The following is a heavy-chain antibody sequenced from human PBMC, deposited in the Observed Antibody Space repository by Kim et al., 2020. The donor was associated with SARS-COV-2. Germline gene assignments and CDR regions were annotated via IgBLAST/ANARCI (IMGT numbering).Heavy chain of an antibody. Sequence: ASVKVSCKASGYTFTDYYIHWVRQAPGQGLEWMGWIIPDSGGTNYAQKFQGRVTMTRDTSIGTAYMELSRLRSDDTAVYYCARDGGITMLRGNQNYFDPWGQGTLVTVSS. CDR3: ARDGGITMLRGNQNYFDP. CDR2: IIPDSGGT. CDR1: GYTFTDYY. J-gene: IGHJ5*02. D-gene: IGHD3-10*01. V-gene: IGHV1-2*02.